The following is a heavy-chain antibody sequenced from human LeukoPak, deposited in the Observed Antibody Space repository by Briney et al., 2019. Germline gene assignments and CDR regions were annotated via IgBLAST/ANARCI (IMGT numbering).Heavy chain of an antibody. CDR1: GFTVSSTY. D-gene: IGHD1-1*01. V-gene: IGHV3-53*01. Sequence: GGSLRLSCAASGFTVSSTYMSWVRQAPGKGLEWVSVVYSGGTTYYADYVKGRFTISRDNSKNSLFVQMNSLRAEDTAVYFCAKSRSGSANWALQIFDNWGQGTLVTVSS. CDR3: AKSRSGSANWALQIFDN. J-gene: IGHJ4*02. CDR2: VYSGGTT.